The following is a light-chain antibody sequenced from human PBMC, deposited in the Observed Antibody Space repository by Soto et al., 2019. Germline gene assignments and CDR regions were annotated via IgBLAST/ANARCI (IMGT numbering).Light chain of an antibody. J-gene: IGKJ1*01. CDR1: QSVSSY. CDR2: DAS. Sequence: EIVLTQSPATLSLSPGERATLSCRASQSVSSYLAWYQQKPGQAPRLLIYDASTRAAGISDRFRGSGSGTEFTLTISSLRSEDSAIYYCQQYFEWPPMTFGQGNKVDIK. CDR3: QQYFEWPPMT. V-gene: IGKV3-15*01.